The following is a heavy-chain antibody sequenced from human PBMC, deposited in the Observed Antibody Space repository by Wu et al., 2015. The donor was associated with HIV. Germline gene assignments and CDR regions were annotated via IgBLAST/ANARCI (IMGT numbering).Heavy chain of an antibody. J-gene: IGHJ5*02. CDR2: IIPIFGTT. Sequence: QVQLVQSGAEVKKPGSSVKVSCKASGGTFSSYAISWVRQAPGQGLEWMGTIIPIFGTTNYAQKFQGRVTMTRDTSTSTVYMELSSLRSEDTAVYYCARDLDTAMPTRGWFDPWGQGTLVTVSS. D-gene: IGHD5-18*01. CDR3: ARDLDTAMPTRGWFDP. V-gene: IGHV1-69*05. CDR1: GGTFSSYA.